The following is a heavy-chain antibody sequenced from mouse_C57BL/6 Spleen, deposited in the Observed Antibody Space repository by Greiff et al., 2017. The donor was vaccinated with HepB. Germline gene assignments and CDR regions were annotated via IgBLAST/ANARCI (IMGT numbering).Heavy chain of an antibody. CDR2: IYTSDSET. J-gene: IGHJ2*01. CDR1: GYTFTSYW. D-gene: IGHD1-1*01. CDR3: ARGYYGDY. V-gene: IGHV1-61*01. Sequence: QVQLQQPGAELVRPGSSVKLSCKASGYTFTSYWMDWVKQRPGQGLEWIGNIYTSDSETHYNQKFKDKATLTVDKSSSTAYMQLSSLTSEDSAVYYCARGYYGDYWGQGTTLTVSS.